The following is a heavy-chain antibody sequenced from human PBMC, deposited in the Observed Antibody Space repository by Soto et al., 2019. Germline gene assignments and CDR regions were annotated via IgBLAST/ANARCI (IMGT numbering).Heavy chain of an antibody. CDR1: GGSISSGGYY. J-gene: IGHJ4*02. CDR2: IYYSGST. V-gene: IGHV4-31*03. D-gene: IGHD5-18*01. CDR3: ARSGYSYGPNPLLY. Sequence: QVQLQESGPGLVKPSQTLSLTCTVSGGSISSGGYYWSWIRQHPGKGLEWIGYIYYSGSTYYNPSLERGVSXSVDTSKNQFSLKLSSVTAADTAVYYCARSGYSYGPNPLLYWGQGTLVTVSS.